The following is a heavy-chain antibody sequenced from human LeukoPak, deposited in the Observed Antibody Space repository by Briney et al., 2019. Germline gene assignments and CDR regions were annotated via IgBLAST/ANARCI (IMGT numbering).Heavy chain of an antibody. CDR2: IYYSGST. V-gene: IGHV4-30-4*08. Sequence: SETLSLTCTVSGGSISSGDYYWSWIRQPPGKGLEWIGYIYYSGSTYYNPSLKSRVTISVDTSKNQFSLKPSSVTAADTAVYYCARADRRDYDFWGGYYNPTFDYWGQGTLVTVSS. D-gene: IGHD3-3*01. J-gene: IGHJ4*02. CDR1: GGSISSGDYY. CDR3: ARADRRDYDFWGGYYNPTFDY.